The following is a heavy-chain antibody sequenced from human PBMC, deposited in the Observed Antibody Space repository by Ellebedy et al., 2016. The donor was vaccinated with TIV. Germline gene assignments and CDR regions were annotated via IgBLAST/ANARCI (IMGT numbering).Heavy chain of an antibody. D-gene: IGHD2-15*01. CDR3: ARVEGYCSGGSCYSAHLFDY. CDR1: GITVSSNY. CDR2: IYSGGSI. V-gene: IGHV3-66*01. Sequence: GESLKISCAASGITVSSNYMSWVRQAPGKGLEWVSVIYSGGSIYYADSVKGRFTISRDNAKNSLYLQMNSLRDEDTAVYYCARVEGYCSGGSCYSAHLFDYWGQGTLVTVSS. J-gene: IGHJ4*02.